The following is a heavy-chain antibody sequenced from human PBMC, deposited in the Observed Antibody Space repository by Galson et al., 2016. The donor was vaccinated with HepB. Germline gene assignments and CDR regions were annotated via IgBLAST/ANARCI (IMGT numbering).Heavy chain of an antibody. CDR3: ARANYNGTSDDPFHI. V-gene: IGHV2-5*02. CDR2: IYWDDDK. D-gene: IGHD4-23*01. Sequence: PALVKPTQTLTLTCTFSGFSLSTSGVGVGWIRQPPGKALEWLALIYWDDDKRYSPSLKSRLTITKDTSKNQVVLTMTNMDPVDTATYFCARANYNGTSDDPFHIWGQGTMVTVSS. CDR1: GFSLSTSGVG. J-gene: IGHJ3*02.